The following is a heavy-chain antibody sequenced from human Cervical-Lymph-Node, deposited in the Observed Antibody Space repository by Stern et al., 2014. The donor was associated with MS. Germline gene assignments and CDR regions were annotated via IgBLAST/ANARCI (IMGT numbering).Heavy chain of an antibody. CDR3: ARGHIPYAYNYLFDY. CDR2: AWYDGSTA. V-gene: IGHV3-33*08. CDR1: GFTFSSYG. J-gene: IGHJ4*02. Sequence: VQLVQSGGGVVQPGTSLRLSCAASGFTFSSYGMHWVRQAPGKGLEWVALAWYDGSTAYYTNSVKGRFTISRDNSKNTLSLQMNSLTAEDTAVYYCARGHIPYAYNYLFDYWGQGTLVTV. D-gene: IGHD5-24*01.